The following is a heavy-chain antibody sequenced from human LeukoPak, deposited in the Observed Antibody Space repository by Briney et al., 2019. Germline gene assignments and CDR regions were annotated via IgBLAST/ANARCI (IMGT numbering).Heavy chain of an antibody. V-gene: IGHV3-23*01. CDR1: GFTFSSYA. J-gene: IGHJ4*02. CDR3: AKARSAGWELLHLFDY. Sequence: PGGSLRLSCAASGFTFSSYAMSWVRQAPGKGLEWVSAISGSGGSTCYADSVKGRFTISRDNSKNTLYLQMNSLRAEDTAVYYCAKARSAGWELLHLFDYWGQGTLVTVSS. CDR2: ISGSGGST. D-gene: IGHD1-26*01.